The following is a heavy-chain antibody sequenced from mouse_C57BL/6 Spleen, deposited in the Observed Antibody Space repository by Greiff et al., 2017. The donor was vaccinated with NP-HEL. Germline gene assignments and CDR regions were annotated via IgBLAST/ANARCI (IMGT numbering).Heavy chain of an antibody. J-gene: IGHJ3*01. CDR2: ISSGGDYI. V-gene: IGHV5-9-1*02. Sequence: EVKLVESGEGLVKPGGSLKLSCAASGFTFSSYAMSWVRQTPEKRLEWVAYISSGGDYIYYADTVKGRFTISRDNARNTLYLQMSSLKSEDTAMYYCTKGPYSNYGFAYWGQGTLVTVSA. CDR1: GFTFSSYA. CDR3: TKGPYSNYGFAY. D-gene: IGHD2-5*01.